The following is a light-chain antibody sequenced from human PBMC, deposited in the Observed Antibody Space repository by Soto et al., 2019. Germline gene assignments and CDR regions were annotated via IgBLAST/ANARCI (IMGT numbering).Light chain of an antibody. Sequence: EIGSLQPPSTLSVSPEERSTLSPMASQSVRSKLAWYQQKPGQAPRLLIYGASTRATGIPVRFSGSGSGTEFTLTISSLQSEDFAVYYCQQYNNWPLITFGQGTRLEI. CDR2: GAS. CDR1: QSVRSK. CDR3: QQYNNWPLIT. V-gene: IGKV3-15*01. J-gene: IGKJ5*01.